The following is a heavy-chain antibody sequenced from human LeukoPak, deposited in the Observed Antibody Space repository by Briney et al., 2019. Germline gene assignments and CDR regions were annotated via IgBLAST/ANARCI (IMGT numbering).Heavy chain of an antibody. CDR2: IRSSGTTT. D-gene: IGHD2-21*02. CDR1: GFTFSDYY. J-gene: IGHJ4*02. V-gene: IGHV3-11*01. CDR3: ARGIGVTGLTAAY. Sequence: PGGSLRLSYAASGFTFSDYYMSWIRQAPGKGLEWLSYIRSSGTTTYYADSVVGRFTISRDNAKNSLYLQMNSLRAEDTAVYYCARGIGVTGLTAAYWGQGTLVTVSS.